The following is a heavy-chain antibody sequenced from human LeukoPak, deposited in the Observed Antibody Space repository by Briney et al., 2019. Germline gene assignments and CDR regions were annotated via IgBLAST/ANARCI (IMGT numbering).Heavy chain of an antibody. CDR3: AKLPRIASDI. V-gene: IGHV3-23*01. CDR2: LSASGGLT. Sequence: GGSLRLSCAASGFTFSSYAMSWVRQAPGKGLEWVSGLSASGGLTYYSDSVKGRFTISRDNSKNTLYLQMNSLRAEDTAVYYCAKLPRIASDIWGQGTMVTVSS. J-gene: IGHJ3*02. CDR1: GFTFSSYA.